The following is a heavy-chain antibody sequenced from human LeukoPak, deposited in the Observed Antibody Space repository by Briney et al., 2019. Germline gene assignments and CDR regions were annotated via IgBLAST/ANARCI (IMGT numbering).Heavy chain of an antibody. CDR2: ISGSGGST. CDR1: GFTFSSYA. J-gene: IGHJ4*02. D-gene: IGHD3-3*01. Sequence: GGSLRLSCAASGFTFSSYAMSWVRQAPGKGLEWVSAISGSGGSTYYADSVKGRFTISRDNSKNTLYLQMNSLRAEDTAVYYCANSFYYDFWGGYYYWGQGTLVTVSS. V-gene: IGHV3-23*01. CDR3: ANSFYYDFWGGYYY.